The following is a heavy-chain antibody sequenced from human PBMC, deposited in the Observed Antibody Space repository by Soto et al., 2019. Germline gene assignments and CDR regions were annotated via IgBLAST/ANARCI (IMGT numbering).Heavy chain of an antibody. D-gene: IGHD5-12*01. CDR2: IMPIFRTP. V-gene: IGHV1-69*12. CDR3: ARYKDRLQLGWNYYDILDV. J-gene: IGHJ6*02. Sequence: QVQLEQSGAEVKRPGSSVKVSCKASGGTFTTSAISWVRQAPGQGLEWMAGIMPIFRTPDYAQKFQGRGTVTADESTCTAYMELSGLRSDDTAVYYCARYKDRLQLGWNYYDILDVWGQGTTVTVSS. CDR1: GGTFTTSA.